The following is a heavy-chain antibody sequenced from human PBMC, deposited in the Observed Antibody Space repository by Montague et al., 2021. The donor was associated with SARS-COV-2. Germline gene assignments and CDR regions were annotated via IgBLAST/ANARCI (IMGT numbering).Heavy chain of an antibody. J-gene: IGHJ2*01. Sequence: ALVKPTQTLTLTCTFSGFSFSTGGMCVSWIRQPPGKALEWLARIDWDDDKYYSTSLKTRLTISKDTSKNQVVLTMTNMDPVDTATYYCARTYGSGRGFDLWGRGTLVTVSS. V-gene: IGHV2-70*11. CDR3: ARTYGSGRGFDL. CDR1: GFSFSTGGMC. CDR2: IDWDDDK. D-gene: IGHD3-10*01.